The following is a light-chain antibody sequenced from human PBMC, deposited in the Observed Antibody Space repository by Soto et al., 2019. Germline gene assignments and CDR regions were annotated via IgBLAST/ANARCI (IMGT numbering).Light chain of an antibody. J-gene: IGLJ1*01. CDR1: SSDVGAYYS. Sequence: QSVLTQPASVSGSPGQSITISCTGTSSDVGAYYSVSWYQHHPGKAPKLIIYGVTNRPSGVSNRFSGSKSGNTASLTISGLQAEDEADYHCTSYTSGSSHYGFGTGTKVT. V-gene: IGLV2-14*01. CDR3: TSYTSGSSHYG. CDR2: GVT.